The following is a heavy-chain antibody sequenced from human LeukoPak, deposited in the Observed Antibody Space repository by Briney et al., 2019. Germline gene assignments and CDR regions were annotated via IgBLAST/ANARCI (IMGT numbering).Heavy chain of an antibody. CDR3: ARDGVYGKFDP. CDR2: ISSSSSYI. J-gene: IGHJ5*02. CDR1: GFTFSSYS. D-gene: IGHD2-8*01. V-gene: IGHV3-21*01. Sequence: GGSLRLSCAASGFTFSSYSMNWVRQAPGKGLEWVSSISSSSSYIYYADSVKGRFTISRDNAKDSLYLQMNSLRAEDTAVYYCARDGVYGKFDPWGQGTLVTVSS.